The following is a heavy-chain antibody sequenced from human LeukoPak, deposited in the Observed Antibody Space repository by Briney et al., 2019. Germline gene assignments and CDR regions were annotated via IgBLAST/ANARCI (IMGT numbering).Heavy chain of an antibody. CDR3: AITGSGYPPEFDY. V-gene: IGHV4-59*08. J-gene: IGHJ4*02. D-gene: IGHD3-22*01. Sequence: SETLSLTCTVSGGSIISYYWSWIRQPPGKGLEWIGYIYYSGSTNYNLSLKSRVTISVETSKNQFSLKLSSVTAADTAVYYCAITGSGYPPEFDYWGQGTLVTVSS. CDR1: GGSIISYY. CDR2: IYYSGST.